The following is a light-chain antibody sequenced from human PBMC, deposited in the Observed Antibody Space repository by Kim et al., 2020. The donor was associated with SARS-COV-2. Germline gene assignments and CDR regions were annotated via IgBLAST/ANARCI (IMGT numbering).Light chain of an antibody. V-gene: IGLV2-14*03. CDR3: SSYTSSSTNYV. J-gene: IGLJ1*01. CDR1: SSDVSGYNY. Sequence: QSITTSCTGTSSDVSGYNYVSWYQQHPGKAPKLMIYDVSNRPSGVSNRFSGSKSVNTASLTISGLQAEDEADYYCSSYTSSSTNYVFGTGTKVTVL. CDR2: DVS.